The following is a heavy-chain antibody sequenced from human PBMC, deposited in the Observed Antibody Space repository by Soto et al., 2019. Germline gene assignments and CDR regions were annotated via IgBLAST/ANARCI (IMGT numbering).Heavy chain of an antibody. CDR2: INHSGST. J-gene: IGHJ5*02. CDR3: ARGTLEWLLGGWFDP. CDR1: GGSFSGYY. Sequence: SETLSLTCAVYGGSFSGYYWSWIRQPPGKGLEWIGEINHSGSTNYNPSLKSRVTISVDTSKNQFSLKLSSVTAADTAVYYCARGTLEWLLGGWFDPWGQGTLVTVSS. V-gene: IGHV4-34*01. D-gene: IGHD3-3*01.